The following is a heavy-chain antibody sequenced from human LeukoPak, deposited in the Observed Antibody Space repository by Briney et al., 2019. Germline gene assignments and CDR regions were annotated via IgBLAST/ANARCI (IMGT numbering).Heavy chain of an antibody. Sequence: GGSLRLSCAASGFTFSDFYLNWIRQTPGKGLEWVSYIGNSGTTIHYADSVKGRFTIFRDNARNSLYLQMNSLRAEDPAVYYCTRGSWRVARIPDYWGQGTLVTVSS. J-gene: IGHJ4*02. CDR1: GFTFSDFY. D-gene: IGHD5-24*01. CDR2: IGNSGTTI. V-gene: IGHV3-11*01. CDR3: TRGSWRVARIPDY.